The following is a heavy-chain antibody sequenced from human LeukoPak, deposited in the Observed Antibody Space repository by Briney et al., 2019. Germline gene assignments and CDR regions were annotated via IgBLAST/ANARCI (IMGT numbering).Heavy chain of an antibody. Sequence: SETLSLTCTVSGGSISSYYWSWIRQPAGKGLEWIGRIYTSGSTNYNPSLKSRVTMSVDTSKNQFSLKLSSVTAADTAVYYCARVIGLGPYDAFDIWCQGTMVTVSS. CDR1: GGSISSYY. CDR2: IYTSGST. J-gene: IGHJ3*02. V-gene: IGHV4-4*07. D-gene: IGHD2-21*01. CDR3: ARVIGLGPYDAFDI.